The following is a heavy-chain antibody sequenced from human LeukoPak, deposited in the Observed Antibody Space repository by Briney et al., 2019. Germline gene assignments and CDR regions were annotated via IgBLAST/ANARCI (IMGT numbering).Heavy chain of an antibody. CDR2: IYHSGST. CDR3: ARVGEVIYYMDV. CDR1: GYSISSGYY. V-gene: IGHV4-38-2*02. D-gene: IGHD3-16*01. J-gene: IGHJ6*03. Sequence: SETLSLTCTVSGYSISSGYYWGWIRQPPGKGLEWIGSIYHSGSTYYNPSLKSRVTISVDTSKNQFSLKLSSVTAADTAVYYCARVGEVIYYMDVWGKGTTVTVSS.